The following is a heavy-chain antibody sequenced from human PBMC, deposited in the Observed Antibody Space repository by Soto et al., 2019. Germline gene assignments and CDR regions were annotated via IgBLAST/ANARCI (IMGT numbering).Heavy chain of an antibody. CDR3: AKDRGIIVKAGDAFDV. J-gene: IGHJ3*01. Sequence: GGSLRLSCVSSGFTLGMSAVNWVRQAPGKGLEWVSYISDSGDRTYYADSVKGRFTISRDRSKNTVSLQMDSLRAEDTAVYYCAKDRGIIVKAGDAFDVWGQGTKVTVSS. CDR1: GFTLGMSA. D-gene: IGHD3-16*02. CDR2: ISDSGDRT. V-gene: IGHV3-23*01.